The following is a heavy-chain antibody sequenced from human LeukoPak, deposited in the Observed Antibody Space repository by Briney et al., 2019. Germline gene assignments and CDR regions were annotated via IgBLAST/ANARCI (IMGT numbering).Heavy chain of an antibody. CDR1: GGTFSSYA. Sequence: ASVKVSCKASGGTFSSYAISWVRQAPGQGLEWMGIINPSGGSTSYAQKFQGRVTMTRDTSTSTVYMELSSLRSEDTAVYYCARSPGSGSYPYYYYGMDVWGQGTTVTVSS. V-gene: IGHV1-46*01. J-gene: IGHJ6*02. D-gene: IGHD1-26*01. CDR2: INPSGGST. CDR3: ARSPGSGSYPYYYYGMDV.